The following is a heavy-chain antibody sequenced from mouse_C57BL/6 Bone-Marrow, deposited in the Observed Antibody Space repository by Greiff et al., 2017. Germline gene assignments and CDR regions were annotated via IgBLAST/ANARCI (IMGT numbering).Heavy chain of an antibody. CDR3: TSITTVSFDY. D-gene: IGHD1-1*01. CDR1: GFNIKDDY. Sequence: VQLQQSGAELVRPGASVKLSCTASGFNIKDDYMHWVKQRPEQGLEWIGWIDPENGDTEYASKFQGKATITADTSSNTSYLHLSSLTSEDTAVYSCTSITTVSFDYWGQGTTLTVSS. V-gene: IGHV14-4*01. CDR2: IDPENGDT. J-gene: IGHJ2*01.